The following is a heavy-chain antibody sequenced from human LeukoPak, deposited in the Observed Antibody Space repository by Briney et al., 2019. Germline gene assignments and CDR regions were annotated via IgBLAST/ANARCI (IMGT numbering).Heavy chain of an antibody. V-gene: IGHV3-23*01. D-gene: IGHD1-26*01. CDR1: GFTFTSYA. Sequence: PGGSLRLSCAASGFTFTSYAMNWVRQAPGKGLEWVSGIVASGATTYYADSVKGRFTISRDNSKNTLYLQMNSLGADDTAVYYCAKGSGSYGKYPFDYWGQGTLVTVSS. CDR2: IVASGATT. CDR3: AKGSGSYGKYPFDY. J-gene: IGHJ4*02.